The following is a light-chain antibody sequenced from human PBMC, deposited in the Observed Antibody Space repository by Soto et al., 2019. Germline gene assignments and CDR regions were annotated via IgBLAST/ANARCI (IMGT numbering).Light chain of an antibody. CDR2: EVS. CDR1: SSDVGGYNY. J-gene: IGLJ1*01. Sequence: QSVLTQPASVSGSPGQSITISCTGTSSDVGGYNYVSWYQQHPGKAPKLMIYEVSNRPSGVSNRFSGSKSGNTASLTISGLQAEDEADYYCSSYTSSSNYLFGTGTKVTV. CDR3: SSYTSSSNYL. V-gene: IGLV2-14*01.